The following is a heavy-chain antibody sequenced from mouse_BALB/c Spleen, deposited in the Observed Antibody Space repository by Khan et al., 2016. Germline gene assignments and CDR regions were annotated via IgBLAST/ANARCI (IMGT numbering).Heavy chain of an antibody. Sequence: VQLQQSGPELVKPGTSVKISCKASGYSFTDYFMNWVMQSHGKSLEWIGRINLYNGATFFNQKFKGKATLTVDSSSSTAHMELRSLASEDSAVYYCASYGYDAYFDVWGAGTTVTVSS. D-gene: IGHD2-14*01. CDR1: GYSFTDYF. CDR3: ASYGYDAYFDV. V-gene: IGHV1-20*02. J-gene: IGHJ1*01. CDR2: INLYNGAT.